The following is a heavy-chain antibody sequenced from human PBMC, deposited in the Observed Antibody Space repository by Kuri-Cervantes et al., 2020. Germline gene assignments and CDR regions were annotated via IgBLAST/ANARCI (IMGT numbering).Heavy chain of an antibody. CDR2: MNPNSGNT. CDR1: GYTFTSYD. CDR3: ARDGAGYCTGGVCPMDLYYYYYYMDV. V-gene: IGHV1-8*01. D-gene: IGHD2-8*02. Sequence: ASVKVSCKASGYTFTSYDINWVRQATGQGLEWMGWMNPNSGNTGYAQKFQGRVTMTRNTSISTAYMELSSLRSEDTAVYYCARDGAGYCTGGVCPMDLYYYYYYMDVWGKGTTVTVSS. J-gene: IGHJ6*03.